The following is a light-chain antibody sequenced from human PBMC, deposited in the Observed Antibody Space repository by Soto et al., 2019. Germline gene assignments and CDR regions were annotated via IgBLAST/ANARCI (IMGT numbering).Light chain of an antibody. CDR3: QQYGSSPRT. Sequence: TLLTPSPDTLSLFPGERAPLSCRSSQIVSRKYLAWYHQRPGQAPSVLIHSASSRATGIPARFSGSGSGTDFTLTISRLEPEDFAVYSCQQYGSSPRTFGQGTRWLS. CDR2: SAS. J-gene: IGKJ1*01. CDR1: QIVSRKY. V-gene: IGKV3-20*01.